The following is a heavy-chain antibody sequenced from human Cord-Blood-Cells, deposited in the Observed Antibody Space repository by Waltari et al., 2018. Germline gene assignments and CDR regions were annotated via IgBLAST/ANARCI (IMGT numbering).Heavy chain of an antibody. CDR3: ARGVVGATGGAFDI. J-gene: IGHJ3*02. CDR1: GGTFSSYA. V-gene: IGHV1-69*01. Sequence: QVQLVQSGAEVKKPGSSVKVSCKASGGTFSSYAISWVRQAPGQGLEWMGGSIPIFGTANYEQKFQGRVTITADESTSTAYMELSSLRSEDTAVYYCARGVVGATGGAFDIWGQGTMVTVSS. CDR2: SIPIFGTA. D-gene: IGHD1-26*01.